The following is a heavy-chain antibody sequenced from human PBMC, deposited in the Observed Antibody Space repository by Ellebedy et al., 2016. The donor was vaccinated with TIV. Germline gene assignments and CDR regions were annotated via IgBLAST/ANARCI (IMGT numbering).Heavy chain of an antibody. CDR2: IYSGGNT. Sequence: GESLKISCEVSGFTVSSNYLSWVRQAPGKGLEWVSVIYSGGNTYYADSVKGRFTISRDNSKNTLYLQMNRLRAEDTAVYYCARNYRYCSGGSCYGSYYFDYWGQGTLVTVSS. CDR3: ARNYRYCSGGSCYGSYYFDY. J-gene: IGHJ4*02. D-gene: IGHD2-15*01. V-gene: IGHV3-66*01. CDR1: GFTVSSNY.